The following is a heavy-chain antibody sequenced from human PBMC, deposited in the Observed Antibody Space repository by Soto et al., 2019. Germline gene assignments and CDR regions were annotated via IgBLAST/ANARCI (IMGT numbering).Heavy chain of an antibody. CDR1: GFTFSSYS. D-gene: IGHD3-10*01. V-gene: IGHV3-21*01. Sequence: GGSLRLSCAASGFTFSSYSMNWVRQAPGKGLEWVSSISSSGSYIYYADSVKGRFTISRDNAKNSLYLQMNSLRAEDTAVYYCARETPRGPHDAFDIWGQGTMVTVSS. CDR3: ARETPRGPHDAFDI. CDR2: ISSSGSYI. J-gene: IGHJ3*02.